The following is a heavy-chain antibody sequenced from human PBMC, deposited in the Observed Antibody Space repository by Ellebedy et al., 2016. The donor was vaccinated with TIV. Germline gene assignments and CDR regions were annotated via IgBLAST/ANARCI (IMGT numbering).Heavy chain of an antibody. CDR2: IWHDGSHE. CDR1: GFTFSNFG. D-gene: IGHD6-19*01. CDR3: ARDRSGGSEVAGFFDY. V-gene: IGHV3-33*01. J-gene: IGHJ4*02. Sequence: PGGSLRLSCATSGFTFSNFGMHRVRQAPGKGLEWVAFIWHDGSHEYYADSAKGRFTISRDKSKNTVSLKMSSLRDEDTAVYYCARDRSGGSEVAGFFDYWGQGTLVTVSS.